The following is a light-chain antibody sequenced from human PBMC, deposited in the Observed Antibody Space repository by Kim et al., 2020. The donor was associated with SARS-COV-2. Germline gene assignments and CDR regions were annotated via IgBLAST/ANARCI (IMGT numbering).Light chain of an antibody. V-gene: IGKV1-12*01. Sequence: ASVGGRVTIACQAGQDISILLAWYQQEPGKAPKLLSSAASSLQIGVPSRFSGSGSGTDFTLTISSLQPEYFTSYYCQRADSFPLGFGGGTKVDIK. CDR1: QDISIL. CDR2: AAS. J-gene: IGKJ4*01. CDR3: QRADSFPLG.